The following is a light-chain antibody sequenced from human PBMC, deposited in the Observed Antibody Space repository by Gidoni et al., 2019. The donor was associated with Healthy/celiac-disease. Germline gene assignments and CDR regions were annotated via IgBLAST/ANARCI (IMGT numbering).Light chain of an antibody. CDR1: QSLLHSNGYNY. CDR3: MQALQTPVT. V-gene: IGKV2-28*01. J-gene: IGKJ3*01. CDR2: LGS. Sequence: DIVMTQSPLSLPVTPGEPASISCRSSQSLLHSNGYNYLDWYLQKPGQSPQLLIYLGSNRASGVTDRISGSGSGTDFTLKIRRVEAEDVGVYYCMQALQTPVTFGPGTKVDIK.